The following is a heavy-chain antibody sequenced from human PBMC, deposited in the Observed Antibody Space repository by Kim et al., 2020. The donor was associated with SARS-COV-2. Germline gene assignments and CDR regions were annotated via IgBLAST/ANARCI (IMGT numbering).Heavy chain of an antibody. V-gene: IGHV1-69*01. CDR3: ARGIQLWVLDY. Sequence: ANYAPKFQGRVTSTADESTSTAYMELSSLRSEDPAVYYCARGIQLWVLDYWGQGTLVTVSS. D-gene: IGHD5-18*01. CDR2: A. J-gene: IGHJ4*02.